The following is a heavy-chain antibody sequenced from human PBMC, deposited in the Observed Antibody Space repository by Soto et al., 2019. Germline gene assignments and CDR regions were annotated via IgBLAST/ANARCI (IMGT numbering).Heavy chain of an antibody. J-gene: IGHJ6*04. CDR1: GGSISSSSYY. V-gene: IGHV4-39*01. CDR3: ARLGCSGGSCYSNPLDV. D-gene: IGHD2-15*01. Sequence: SETLSLTCTVSGGSISSSSYYWGWIRQPPGKGLEWIGSIYYSGSTYYNPSLKSRVTISVDTSKNQFSLKLSSVTAADTAVYYCARLGCSGGSCYSNPLDVWGKGTTVTVSS. CDR2: IYYSGST.